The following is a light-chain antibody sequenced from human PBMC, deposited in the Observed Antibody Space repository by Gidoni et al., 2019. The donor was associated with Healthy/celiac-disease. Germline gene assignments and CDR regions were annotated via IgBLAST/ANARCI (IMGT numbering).Light chain of an antibody. V-gene: IGKV3-20*01. CDR3: QQYGSSSYT. J-gene: IGKJ2*01. CDR1: QSVRSSY. Sequence: EVVLTQSPVTLSLSPGERATLSCRSSQSVRSSYLAWYQQRPGQAPRRLIYGASSRATGIPDRFSGSGSGTDFTLTISRLEPEDFAVYYCQQYGSSSYTFGQGTKLEIK. CDR2: GAS.